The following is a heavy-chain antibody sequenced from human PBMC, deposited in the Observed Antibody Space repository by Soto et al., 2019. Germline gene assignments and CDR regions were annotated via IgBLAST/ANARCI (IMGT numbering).Heavy chain of an antibody. Sequence: SETLSLTCTVSGGSISSYHWSWIRQPPGKGLEWIGYIYYSGSTNYNPSLKSRVTISVDTSKNQFSLKLSSVTAADTAVYYCARGGYGDFYYYYGMDVWGQGTTVTVSS. V-gene: IGHV4-59*01. CDR1: GGSISSYH. CDR2: IYYSGST. D-gene: IGHD4-17*01. J-gene: IGHJ6*02. CDR3: ARGGYGDFYYYYGMDV.